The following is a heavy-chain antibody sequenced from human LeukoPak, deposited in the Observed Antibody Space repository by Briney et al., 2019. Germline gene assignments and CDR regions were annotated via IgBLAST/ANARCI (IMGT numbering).Heavy chain of an antibody. D-gene: IGHD6-19*01. Sequence: SETLSLTCTVSGGSISSYYWSWIRQPPGEGLEWNGYIYYSGSTNYNPSLKSRVTISVDTSRNQFSLKVSSVTAADTAVYYCARDSGPRFDYWGQGTLVTVYS. CDR3: ARDSGPRFDY. V-gene: IGHV4-59*01. CDR2: IYYSGST. J-gene: IGHJ4*02. CDR1: GGSISSYY.